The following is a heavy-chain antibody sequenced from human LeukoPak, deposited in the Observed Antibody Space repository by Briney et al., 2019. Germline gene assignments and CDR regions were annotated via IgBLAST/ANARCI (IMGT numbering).Heavy chain of an antibody. Sequence: GASVKVSFTASGGTFSIYAISWVRQAPGQGLEWMGGIIPIFGTANYAQKFQGRVTITADESTSTAYMELSSLRSEDTAVYYCARGSLMVYDNWFDPWGQGTLVTVSS. CDR1: GGTFSIYA. D-gene: IGHD2-8*01. CDR2: IIPIFGTA. V-gene: IGHV1-69*13. J-gene: IGHJ5*02. CDR3: ARGSLMVYDNWFDP.